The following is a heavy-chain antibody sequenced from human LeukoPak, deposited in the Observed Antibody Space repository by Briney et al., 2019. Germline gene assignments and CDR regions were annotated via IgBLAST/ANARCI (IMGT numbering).Heavy chain of an antibody. J-gene: IGHJ4*02. V-gene: IGHV4-59*13. CDR2: IYYSGGT. Sequence: SETLSLTCTVSGGSISGSYWSWIRQPPGKGLEWVAYIYYSGGTNYNPSLKSRVTISVDTSKNQFSLGLTSVTAADTAVYYCARLQGDSTAVFDYWGRGTLVSVSS. D-gene: IGHD2-21*01. CDR1: GGSISGSY. CDR3: ARLQGDSTAVFDY.